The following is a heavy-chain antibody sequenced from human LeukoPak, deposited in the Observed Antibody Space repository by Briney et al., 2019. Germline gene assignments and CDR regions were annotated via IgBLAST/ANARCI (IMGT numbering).Heavy chain of an antibody. Sequence: TGGSLRLSCGASGFNFSTNWMSWVRQAPGKGLEWVAFISDNGRRTYYLESVEGLFTISRDDSKNTLYLQMNSLRVEDTAVYYCARDRIGKYSIDYWGQGTLVTVSS. V-gene: IGHV3-33*08. CDR3: ARDRIGKYSIDY. D-gene: IGHD2-15*01. CDR1: GFNFSTNW. J-gene: IGHJ4*02. CDR2: ISDNGRRT.